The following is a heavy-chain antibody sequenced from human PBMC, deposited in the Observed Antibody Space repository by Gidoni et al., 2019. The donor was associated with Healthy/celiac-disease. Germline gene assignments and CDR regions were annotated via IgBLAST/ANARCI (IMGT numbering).Heavy chain of an antibody. V-gene: IGHV3-30-3*01. J-gene: IGHJ4*02. CDR1: GSTFRSYA. CDR2: ISYDGSNK. CDR3: ASYPRDTAMVTV. Sequence: QGQLVESGGGVVQPGGALSLSCAASGSTFRSYAMHWVRQAPGKGLEWVAVISYDGSNKYYADSVKGRFTISRDNSKNTLYLQMNSLRAEDTAVYYCASYPRDTAMVTVWGQGTLVTVSS. D-gene: IGHD5-18*01.